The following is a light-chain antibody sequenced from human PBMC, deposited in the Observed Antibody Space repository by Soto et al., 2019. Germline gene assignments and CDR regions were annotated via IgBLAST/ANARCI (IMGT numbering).Light chain of an antibody. Sequence: IQRTQSPVILSVSLGDRVTITCRASQTISIWLVWYQQKPGKAPKLLSLIVSNVPSGVTSRSTGSRSGTDFTLTISSMNRHDLATYSWQHCHSYCRTFGQGTKVDIK. CDR2: IVS. CDR1: QTISIW. CDR3: QHCHSYCRT. V-gene: IGKV1-5*03. J-gene: IGKJ1*01.